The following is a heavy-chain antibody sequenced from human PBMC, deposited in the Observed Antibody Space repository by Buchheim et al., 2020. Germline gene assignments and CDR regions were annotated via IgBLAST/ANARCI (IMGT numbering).Heavy chain of an antibody. J-gene: IGHJ4*02. D-gene: IGHD3-10*01. CDR2: ISGSGGRT. CDR3: GRYYGWWVVDY. CDR1: GFTFSSYA. Sequence: EVQLLESGGGLVQPGESLRLSCAASGFTFSSYAVSWVRQAPGKGLEWVSAISGSGGRTYYADAVKGRFTISRDNSKNILYLEMNSLRAEDTAIYYCGRYYGWWVVDYWGQGTL. V-gene: IGHV3-23*01.